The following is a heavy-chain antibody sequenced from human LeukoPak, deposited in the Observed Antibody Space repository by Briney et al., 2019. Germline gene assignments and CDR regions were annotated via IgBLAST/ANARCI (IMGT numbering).Heavy chain of an antibody. J-gene: IGHJ4*02. Sequence: GGSLRLSCVASGFTFSRYWMHWVRQAPGKGLVWVSRINSDGRSTNYADSVKGRFSISRDDAENTLYLQMNSLRVEDTAVYYCVRGADTGYSSDSWGQGTLVTVSS. CDR3: VRGADTGYSSDS. V-gene: IGHV3-74*01. CDR2: INSDGRST. CDR1: GFTFSRYW. D-gene: IGHD3-9*01.